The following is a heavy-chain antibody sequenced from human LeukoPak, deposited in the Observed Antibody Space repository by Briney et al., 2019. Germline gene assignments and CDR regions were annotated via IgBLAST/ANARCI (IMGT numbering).Heavy chain of an antibody. V-gene: IGHV3-7*04. Sequence: GGSLRLSCAASGFTFSSFWMSWVRQAQGKGLEWVANIKQDGSEKYYVDSVKGRFTISRDNARNSLYLQMNSLRAEDTAVYYGARGGNSDGRDWKGYYFDYWGQGTLVTVSS. CDR3: ARGGNSDGRDWKGYYFDY. J-gene: IGHJ4*02. CDR2: IKQDGSEK. CDR1: GFTFSSFW. D-gene: IGHD2-21*01.